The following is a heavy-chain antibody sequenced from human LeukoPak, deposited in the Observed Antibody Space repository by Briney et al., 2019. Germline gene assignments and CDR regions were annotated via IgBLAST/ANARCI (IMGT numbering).Heavy chain of an antibody. Sequence: SETLSLTCTVSGGSISSSSYYWGWIRQPPGKGLEWIGSIYYSGSTYYNPSLKSRVTISVDTSKNQFSLKLSSVTAADTAVYYCARGHRRLRYFDWSIDYWGQGTLVTVSS. D-gene: IGHD3-9*01. CDR3: ARGHRRLRYFDWSIDY. CDR2: IYYSGST. V-gene: IGHV4-39*07. CDR1: GGSISSSSYY. J-gene: IGHJ4*02.